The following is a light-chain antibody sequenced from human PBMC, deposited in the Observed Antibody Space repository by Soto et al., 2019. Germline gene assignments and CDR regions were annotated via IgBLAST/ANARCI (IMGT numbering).Light chain of an antibody. J-gene: IGKJ2*01. V-gene: IGKV1-33*01. CDR2: DAS. CDR1: RDISVY. Sequence: DIQMTQSPSSLSASVGDRVTITCQASRDISVYLNWYQQKPGKPPKLLIYDASNLQTGVPSRFSGSGSGTHSTFSISSLQPEDIATYYCQQYDNLPPYTFGQGTKLEIK. CDR3: QQYDNLPPYT.